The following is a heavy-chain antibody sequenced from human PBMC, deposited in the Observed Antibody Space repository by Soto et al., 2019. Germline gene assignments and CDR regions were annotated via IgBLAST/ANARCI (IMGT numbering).Heavy chain of an antibody. CDR3: AKTSPYCGTTNCYVFDP. CDR1: GYTFTDYY. V-gene: IGHV1-2*02. D-gene: IGHD2-2*01. J-gene: IGHJ5*02. Sequence: ASVKVSCKASGYTFTDYYIHWVRQAPGRGLEWMGWINPNSGGTNYEQEFQGRVTITRDTSSSTAYMTLSRLRSDDTAIYYCAKTSPYCGTTNCYVFDPWGQGTLVTVSS. CDR2: INPNSGGT.